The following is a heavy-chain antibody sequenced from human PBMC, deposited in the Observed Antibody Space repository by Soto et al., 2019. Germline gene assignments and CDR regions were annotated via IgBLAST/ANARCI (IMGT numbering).Heavy chain of an antibody. D-gene: IGHD3-22*01. CDR2: IYYSGNT. V-gene: IGHV4-39*01. J-gene: IGHJ4*02. CDR3: ASVTLGYYYDSSGYPLYFDF. Sequence: QLQLQESGPGLVKPSETLSLTCTVSGGSISSSSYSWGWIRQPPGKGLEWIGNIYYSGNTNYNPSLKSRVTISVDTCKNQFYLKLSSVTAADTALYYCASVTLGYYYDSSGYPLYFDFWGQGTLVTVSS. CDR1: GGSISSSSYS.